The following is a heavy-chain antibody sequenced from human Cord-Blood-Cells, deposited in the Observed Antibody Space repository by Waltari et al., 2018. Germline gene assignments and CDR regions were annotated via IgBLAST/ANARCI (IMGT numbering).Heavy chain of an antibody. Sequence: EVQLVESGGGLIQPGGSLRLSCAASGFTVSSNYLSWARQAPGKGLEWVSVIYSGGSTYYADSVKGRFTISRDNSKNTLYLQMNSLRAEDTAVYYCARGGRYSYGSGAFDIWGQGTMVTVSS. CDR2: IYSGGST. CDR3: ARGGRYSYGSGAFDI. D-gene: IGHD5-18*01. V-gene: IGHV3-53*01. J-gene: IGHJ3*02. CDR1: GFTVSSNY.